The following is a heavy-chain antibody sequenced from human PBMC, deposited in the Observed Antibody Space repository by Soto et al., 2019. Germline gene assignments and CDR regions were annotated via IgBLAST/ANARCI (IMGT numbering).Heavy chain of an antibody. V-gene: IGHV1-3*01. CDR2: INAGNGNT. CDR1: GYTFTSYA. Sequence: QVQLVQSGAEVKKPGASVKVSCKASGYTFTSYAMHWVRQAPGQRLEWMGWINAGNGNTGYAQKFQGRVTMTRNTSISTAYMELSSLRSEDTAVYYCARGGVWGSYRSNDAFDIWGQGTMVTVSS. CDR3: ARGGVWGSYRSNDAFDI. J-gene: IGHJ3*02. D-gene: IGHD3-16*02.